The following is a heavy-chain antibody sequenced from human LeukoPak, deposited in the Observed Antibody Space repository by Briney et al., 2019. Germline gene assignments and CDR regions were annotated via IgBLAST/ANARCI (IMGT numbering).Heavy chain of an antibody. V-gene: IGHV4-4*02. J-gene: IGHJ4*02. CDR2: IYHSGRT. CDR3: ARGFMGANFDY. Sequence: SGTLSLTCTVSGGSISSSNWWSWVRQPPGKGLEWIGEIYHSGRTNYNPSLKSRLTILVEKSKNQFSLKLNSVTAADTAVYYCARGFMGANFDYWGQGTLVTVSS. D-gene: IGHD3-16*01. CDR1: GGSISSSNW.